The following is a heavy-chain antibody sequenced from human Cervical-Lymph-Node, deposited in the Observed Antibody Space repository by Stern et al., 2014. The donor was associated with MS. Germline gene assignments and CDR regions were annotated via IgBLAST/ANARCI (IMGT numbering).Heavy chain of an antibody. J-gene: IGHJ5*02. V-gene: IGHV4-30-4*01. CDR3: ASANCSSTSCPNWFDP. Sequence: QVQLQESGPGLVKPSQTLSLTCTVSGGSISSGDYYWSWIRQPPGKGLAWIGYIYDSGSTYYNPYLKSRVNISVATSKNQFSRKLSSVTAADTAVYYWASANCSSTSCPNWFDPWGQGTLVTVSS. D-gene: IGHD2-2*01. CDR2: IYDSGST. CDR1: GGSISSGDYY.